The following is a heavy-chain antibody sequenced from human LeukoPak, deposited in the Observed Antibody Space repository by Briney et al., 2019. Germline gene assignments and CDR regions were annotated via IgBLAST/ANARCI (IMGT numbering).Heavy chain of an antibody. CDR1: GFSCSSYW. CDR3: ARVSVGAPAFDY. J-gene: IGHJ4*02. CDR2: INEDGSEK. D-gene: IGHD1-26*01. Sequence: GGXXRLSCSASGFSCSSYWMSWVRQAPGKGLEWVAHINEDGSEKYYVDSVKGRFFISRDNAAKSLSLQMNRLRDADTAVYYCARVSVGAPAFDYWGQGNLVTVSS. V-gene: IGHV3-7*04.